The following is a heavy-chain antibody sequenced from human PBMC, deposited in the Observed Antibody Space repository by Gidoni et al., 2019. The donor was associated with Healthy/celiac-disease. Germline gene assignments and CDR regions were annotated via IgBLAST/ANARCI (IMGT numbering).Heavy chain of an antibody. V-gene: IGHV5-51*01. CDR1: GYSFPSSW. D-gene: IGHD3-22*01. CDR2: IYPGDSDT. CDR3: ARCGSSGYHLGWGMDV. J-gene: IGHJ6*02. Sequence: EVQLVQSGAEVKKPGASLKIYCKGSGYSFPSSWSGWVRQLPGKGLEWMGSIYPGDSDTRYSPSFQVQFTLSADKAISTAYLQWSSLKASDTAMYYCARCGSSGYHLGWGMDVWGQGTTVTVSS.